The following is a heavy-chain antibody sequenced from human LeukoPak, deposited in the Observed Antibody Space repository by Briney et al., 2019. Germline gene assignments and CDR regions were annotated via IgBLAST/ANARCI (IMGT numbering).Heavy chain of an antibody. J-gene: IGHJ6*03. CDR2: ISSSGSTI. CDR1: GFTFSDYY. V-gene: IGHV3-11*01. CDR3: ARELNIAAAGIYYMDV. D-gene: IGHD6-13*01. Sequence: GGSLRLSCAASGFTFSDYYMSWIRQAPGKGLEWVSYISSSGSTIYYADSVKGRFTISRDNAKNSLYLQMYSLRAEDTAVYYCARELNIAAAGIYYMDVWGKGTTVTVSS.